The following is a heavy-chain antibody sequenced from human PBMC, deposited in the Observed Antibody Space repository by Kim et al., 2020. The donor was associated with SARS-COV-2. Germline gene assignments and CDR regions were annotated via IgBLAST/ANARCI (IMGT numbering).Heavy chain of an antibody. CDR2: INAGNGNT. D-gene: IGHD6-13*01. CDR1: GYTFTSYA. J-gene: IGHJ4*02. Sequence: ASVKVSCKASGYTFTSYAMHWVRQAPGQRLEWMGWINAGNGNTKYSQKFQGRVTITRDTSASTAYMELSSLRSEDTAVYYCARDLSIAAAGTSDYWGQGTLVTVSS. CDR3: ARDLSIAAAGTSDY. V-gene: IGHV1-3*01.